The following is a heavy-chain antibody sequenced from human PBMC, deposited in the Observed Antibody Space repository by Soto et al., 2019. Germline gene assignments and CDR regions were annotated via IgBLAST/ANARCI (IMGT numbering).Heavy chain of an antibody. CDR1: GGSFSGYY. J-gene: IGHJ6*01. Sequence: QVQLQQWGAGLLKPSETLSLTCAVYGGSFSGYYWSWIRQPPGKGLEWIGEINHSGSTNYNPSLKSRVTISVDTSKNQFSLKLSSVTAAATAVSYCARGRTYTAARPRYGMDVWGQGTTVTVSS. CDR3: ARGRTYTAARPRYGMDV. V-gene: IGHV4-34*01. CDR2: INHSGST. D-gene: IGHD6-6*01.